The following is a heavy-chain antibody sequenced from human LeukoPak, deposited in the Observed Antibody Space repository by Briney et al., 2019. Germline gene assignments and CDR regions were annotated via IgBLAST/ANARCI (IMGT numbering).Heavy chain of an antibody. CDR2: INPNSGGT. V-gene: IGHV1-2*06. Sequence: ASAKVSCKTSGYTVTGYYMHWVRQAPGQGLEWMGRINPNSGGTNYAQKFQGRVTMTRDTSITTAYMELSSLRSDDTAVYYCASWDWNPNYYFDYWGQGTLVTVSS. J-gene: IGHJ4*02. D-gene: IGHD1-1*01. CDR1: GYTVTGYY. CDR3: ASWDWNPNYYFDY.